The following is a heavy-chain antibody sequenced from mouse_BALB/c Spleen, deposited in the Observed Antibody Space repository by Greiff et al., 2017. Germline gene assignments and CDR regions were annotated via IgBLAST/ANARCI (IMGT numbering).Heavy chain of an antibody. Sequence: EVMLVESGGGLVKPGGSLKLSCAASGFTFSSYAMSWVRQSPEKRLEWVAEISSGGSYTYYPDTVTGRFTISRDNAKNTLYLEMSSLRSEDTAMYYCAREGKLLRVLDYWGQGTTLTVSS. D-gene: IGHD1-1*01. V-gene: IGHV5-9-4*01. CDR1: GFTFSSYA. CDR2: ISSGGSYT. J-gene: IGHJ2*01. CDR3: AREGKLLRVLDY.